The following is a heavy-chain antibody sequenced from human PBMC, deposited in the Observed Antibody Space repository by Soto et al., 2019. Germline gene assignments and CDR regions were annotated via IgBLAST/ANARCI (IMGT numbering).Heavy chain of an antibody. CDR2: IYHSGST. CDR3: ARGYCGGDCYSTPQWYNWFDP. D-gene: IGHD2-21*02. Sequence: PSETLSLTCAVSGGSISSGCYSWSWIRQPPGKGLEWIGYIYHSGSTYYNPSLKSRVTISVDRSKNQFSLKLSSVTAADTAVYYCARGYCGGDCYSTPQWYNWFDPWGQGTLVTVSS. V-gene: IGHV4-30-2*01. J-gene: IGHJ5*02. CDR1: GGSISSGCYS.